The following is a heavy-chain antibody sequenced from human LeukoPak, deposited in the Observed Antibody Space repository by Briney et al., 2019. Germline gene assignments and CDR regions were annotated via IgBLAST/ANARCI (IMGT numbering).Heavy chain of an antibody. CDR2: ISGSGGGT. Sequence: GGSLRLSCAASGFTFSSYAMSWVRQAPGKGLEWVSAISGSGGGTYYADSVKGRFTISRDNSKNTLYLQMNRLRDEDTAVYYCAKDPAAYYDILTGFDYWGQGAQVTVSS. CDR3: AKDPAAYYDILTGFDY. D-gene: IGHD3-9*01. V-gene: IGHV3-23*01. CDR1: GFTFSSYA. J-gene: IGHJ4*02.